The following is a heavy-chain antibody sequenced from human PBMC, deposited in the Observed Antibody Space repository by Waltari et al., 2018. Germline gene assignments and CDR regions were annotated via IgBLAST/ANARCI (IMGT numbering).Heavy chain of an antibody. CDR1: GFTFSKRF. CDR3: ARVPSGYHY. D-gene: IGHD3-3*01. Sequence: EVQLVESGGGLVKPGGSLRLSCSAPGFTFSKRFLNWVRQAPGKGLEWVSSISSSSSYIYYADSVKGRFTISRDNAKNSLYLQMNSLRAEDTAVYYCARVPSGYHYWGQGTLVTVSS. V-gene: IGHV3-21*01. CDR2: ISSSSSYI. J-gene: IGHJ4*02.